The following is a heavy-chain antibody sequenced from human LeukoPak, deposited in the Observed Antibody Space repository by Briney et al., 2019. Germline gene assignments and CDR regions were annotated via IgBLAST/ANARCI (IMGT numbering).Heavy chain of an antibody. CDR3: AKEFAMVRGVTPIFFDY. J-gene: IGHJ4*02. CDR1: GFTFSSYG. V-gene: IGHV3-30*02. D-gene: IGHD3-10*01. Sequence: GGSLRLSCAGSGFTFSSYGMHWVRQAPGKGLEWVAFIRYDGSNKYYADSVKGRFTISRDNSKNTLYLQMNSLRAEDTAVYYCAKEFAMVRGVTPIFFDYWGQGTLVTVSS. CDR2: IRYDGSNK.